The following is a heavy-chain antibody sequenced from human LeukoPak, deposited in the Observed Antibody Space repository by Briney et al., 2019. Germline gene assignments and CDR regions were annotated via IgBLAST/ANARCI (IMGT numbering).Heavy chain of an antibody. CDR2: IYYSGST. V-gene: IGHV4-39*01. D-gene: IGHD3-22*01. Sequence: SETLSLTCTVSGGPISSSSYYWGWIRQPPGKGLEWIGSIYYSGSTYYNPSLKSRVTISVDTSKNQFSLKLSSVTAADTAVYYCAEITVASSHYYDSSGYYYGGVFDYWGQGTLVTVSS. CDR1: GGPISSSSYY. J-gene: IGHJ4*02. CDR3: AEITVASSHYYDSSGYYYGGVFDY.